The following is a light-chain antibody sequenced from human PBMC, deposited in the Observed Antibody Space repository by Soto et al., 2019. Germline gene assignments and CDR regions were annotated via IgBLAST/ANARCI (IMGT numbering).Light chain of an antibody. CDR1: QTVLFSSNNNNY. V-gene: IGKV4-1*01. J-gene: IGKJ4*01. CDR3: QQYYSTPLT. CDR2: WAS. Sequence: DIVMTQSPDFLAVSLGERATINCKSSQTVLFSSNNNNYVAWYQQKPGQPPKLLIYWASTRDSGVPDRFSGSGSGKDFTLTISSLQAEDGAVYYCQQYYSTPLTFGGGTKVEIK.